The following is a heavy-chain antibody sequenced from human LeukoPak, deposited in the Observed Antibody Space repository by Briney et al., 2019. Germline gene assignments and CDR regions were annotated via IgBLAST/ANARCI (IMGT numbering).Heavy chain of an antibody. CDR2: INHSGST. CDR1: GGSFSGYY. V-gene: IGHV4-34*01. CDR3: ARGYYYDGFDY. J-gene: IGHJ4*02. Sequence: KASETLSLTCAVYGGSFSGYYWSWIRQPPGKGLEWIGEINHSGSTNYNPSLKSRVTISVDTSKNQFSLKLSSVTAADTAVYYCARGYYYDGFDYWGQRTLVTVSS. D-gene: IGHD3-22*01.